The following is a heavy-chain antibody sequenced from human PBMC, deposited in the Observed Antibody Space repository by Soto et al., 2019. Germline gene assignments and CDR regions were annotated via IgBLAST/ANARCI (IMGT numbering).Heavy chain of an antibody. Sequence: QVQLVQSGAEVKKPESSVKVSCKAPGGTFSTYAISWVRQAPGQGLEWMGGIIPMFGTANYAQRFQDRVTITADESTNTVYMALRSLSSEDTAVYFCASGIQLWLRRINNGYSGWGQGTLVTVSS. CDR1: GGTFSTYA. J-gene: IGHJ4*02. V-gene: IGHV1-69*12. CDR2: IIPMFGTA. CDR3: ASGIQLWLRRINNGYSG. D-gene: IGHD5-18*01.